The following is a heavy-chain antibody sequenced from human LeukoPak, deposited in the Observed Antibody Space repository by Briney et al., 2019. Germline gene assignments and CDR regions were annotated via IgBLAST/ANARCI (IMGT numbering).Heavy chain of an antibody. J-gene: IGHJ3*02. Sequence: AGGSLRLSCAASGFTFSSYEMIWVRQAPGKGLEWVSYISSSGSTIYYADSVKGRFTISRDNAKNSLYLQMNSLRAEDTAVYCCAIRGATGGAFDIWGQGTMVTVSS. V-gene: IGHV3-48*03. D-gene: IGHD1-26*01. CDR3: AIRGATGGAFDI. CDR2: ISSSGSTI. CDR1: GFTFSSYE.